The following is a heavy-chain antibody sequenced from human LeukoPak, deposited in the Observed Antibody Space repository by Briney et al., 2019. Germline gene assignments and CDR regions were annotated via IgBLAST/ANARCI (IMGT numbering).Heavy chain of an antibody. J-gene: IGHJ4*02. CDR1: GFTFSSYA. CDR2: ISYDGSNK. V-gene: IGHV3-30-3*01. Sequence: PGRSLRLSCAASGFTFSSYAMHWVRQAPGKGLEWVAVISYDGSNKYYADSVKGRFTISRDNSKNTLYLQMNSLRAEDTAVYYCARDSAPFGPVDGGSWDEFDYWGQGTLVTVSS. D-gene: IGHD6-13*01. CDR3: ARDSAPFGPVDGGSWDEFDY.